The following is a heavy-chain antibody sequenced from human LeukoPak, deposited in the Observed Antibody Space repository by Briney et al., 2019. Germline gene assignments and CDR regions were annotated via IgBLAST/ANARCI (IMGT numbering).Heavy chain of an antibody. CDR1: GDSFSGYY. J-gene: IGHJ4*02. CDR3: ARDAGTTVTTVFDY. Sequence: SETLSLTCAVYGDSFSGYYWSWIRQPPGKGLEWIAEINHRGTTHYNPSLMSRVNISADTSKNHFSLNLDSVTAADTAVYYCARDAGTTVTTVFDYWGQGTLVTVSS. V-gene: IGHV4-34*01. D-gene: IGHD4-17*01. CDR2: INHRGTT.